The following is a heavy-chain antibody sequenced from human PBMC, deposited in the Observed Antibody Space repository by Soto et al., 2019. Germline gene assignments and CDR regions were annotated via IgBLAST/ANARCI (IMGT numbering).Heavy chain of an antibody. CDR2: INHSGST. CDR3: ARAGSGAILAWFGEPRPGAAFDI. Sequence: SETLSLTCAVYGGSFSGYYWSWIRQPPGKGLEWIGEINHSGSTNYNPSLKSRVTISVDTSKNQFSLKLRSVTAADTAVYYCARAGSGAILAWFGEPRPGAAFDIWGQGTMVTVSS. D-gene: IGHD3-10*01. CDR1: GGSFSGYY. V-gene: IGHV4-34*01. J-gene: IGHJ3*02.